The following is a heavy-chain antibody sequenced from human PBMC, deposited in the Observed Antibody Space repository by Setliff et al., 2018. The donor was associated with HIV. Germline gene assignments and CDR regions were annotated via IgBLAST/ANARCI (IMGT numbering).Heavy chain of an antibody. CDR2: VHYTGNT. D-gene: IGHD2-21*02. J-gene: IGHJ4*02. CDR1: GGSITSSTYY. V-gene: IGHV4-39*02. Sequence: SETLSLTCTVSGGSITSSTYYWGWIRQPPGKGLEWIGTVHYTGNTYHNPSLKSRVSISVEVSKNQISLKLTAVTAADSAVSYCAREGDGIDFWGQGTLVTVSS. CDR3: AREGDGIDF.